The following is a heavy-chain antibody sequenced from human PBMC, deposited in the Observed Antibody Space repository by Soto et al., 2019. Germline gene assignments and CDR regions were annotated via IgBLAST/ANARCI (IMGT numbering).Heavy chain of an antibody. J-gene: IGHJ4*02. CDR1: GFTFSSYA. D-gene: IGHD2-2*01. CDR2: MSGPGGST. Sequence: EVQLLESGGGLVQPGESLRLSCAASGFTFSSYAMSWVRQAPGKGLEWVSGMSGPGGSTYYADSVKGRFTISRDNSKNTLFLQMNSLRVEDTALYYCAKAQVRIVVQPAARSGIDNWGQGTLVTVSS. V-gene: IGHV3-23*01. CDR3: AKAQVRIVVQPAARSGIDN.